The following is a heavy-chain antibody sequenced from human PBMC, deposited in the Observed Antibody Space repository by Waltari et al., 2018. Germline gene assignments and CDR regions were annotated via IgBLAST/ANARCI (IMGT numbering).Heavy chain of an antibody. D-gene: IGHD1-1*01. CDR2: ISYDGSNK. V-gene: IGHV3-30-3*01. J-gene: IGHJ3*02. CDR3: ARDSGDQLEVHAFDI. Sequence: QVQLVESGGGVVQPGRSLRLSSAASGFTFSSYPMHWVRQAPGKGLEWVAVISYDGSNKYYADSVKGRFTISRDNSKNTLYLQMNSLRAEDTAVYYCARDSGDQLEVHAFDIWGQGTMVTVSS. CDR1: GFTFSSYP.